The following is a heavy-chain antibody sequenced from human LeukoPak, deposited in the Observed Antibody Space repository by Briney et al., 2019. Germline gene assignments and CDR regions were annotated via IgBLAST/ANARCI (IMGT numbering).Heavy chain of an antibody. Sequence: GGSLSLSCATSGFTFSTYWMSWVRQAPGKGLEWVANIKQDGSEKYYADSVTGRFTISRDNAKNLLYLQMNSLRVEDTAVYYCANGDGFDYWGQGTLVTVSS. CDR3: ANGDGFDY. V-gene: IGHV3-7*01. CDR1: GFTFSTYW. J-gene: IGHJ4*02. D-gene: IGHD5-24*01. CDR2: IKQDGSEK.